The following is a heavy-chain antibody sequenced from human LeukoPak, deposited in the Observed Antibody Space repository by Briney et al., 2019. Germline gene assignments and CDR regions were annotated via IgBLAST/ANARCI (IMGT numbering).Heavy chain of an antibody. V-gene: IGHV4-31*03. CDR1: GGSISSNSYY. J-gene: IGHJ4*02. CDR2: IYYSGST. CDR3: ARGLSGYDYSDY. Sequence: SETLSLTCTVSGGSISSNSYYWGWIRQHPGKGLEWIGYIYYSGSTYYNPSLKSRVTISVDTSKNQFSLKLSSVTAADTAVYYCARGLSGYDYSDYWGQGTLVTVSS. D-gene: IGHD5-12*01.